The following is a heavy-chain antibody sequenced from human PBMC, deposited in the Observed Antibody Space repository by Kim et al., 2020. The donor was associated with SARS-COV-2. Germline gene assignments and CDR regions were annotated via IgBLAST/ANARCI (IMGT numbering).Heavy chain of an antibody. CDR3: AKDTSAETSSHHSFDY. CDR1: GFTFDDYA. D-gene: IGHD2-15*01. J-gene: IGHJ4*02. CDR2: ISWNSGSI. V-gene: IGHV3-9*01. Sequence: GGSLRLSCAASGFTFDDYAMHWVRQAPGKGLEWVSGISWNSGSIGYADSVKGRFTISRDNAKNSLYLQMNSLRAEDTALYYCAKDTSAETSSHHSFDYWGQGTLVTVSS.